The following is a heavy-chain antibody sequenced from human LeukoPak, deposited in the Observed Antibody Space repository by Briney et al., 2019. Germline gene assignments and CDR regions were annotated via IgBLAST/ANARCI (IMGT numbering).Heavy chain of an antibody. D-gene: IGHD6-6*01. CDR1: GFTFSSSA. CDR3: AKGKYYYDL. J-gene: IGHJ4*02. V-gene: IGHV3-23*01. CDR2: NSGGST. Sequence: GGSLRLSCEATGFTFSSSAMSWVRRAPGRGLEWVSTNSGGSTYSAYSVRGRLTISRDNSKNTLYLQMNSLRAEDTAVYYCAKGKYYYDLWGQGTPVTVSS.